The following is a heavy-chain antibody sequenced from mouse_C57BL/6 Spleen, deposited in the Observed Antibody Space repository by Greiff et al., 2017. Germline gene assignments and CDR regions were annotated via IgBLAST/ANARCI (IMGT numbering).Heavy chain of an antibody. CDR3: ARRDYDPYYAMDY. D-gene: IGHD2-4*01. CDR1: GYTFTSYW. V-gene: IGHV1-55*01. J-gene: IGHJ4*01. CDR2: IYPGSGST. Sequence: QVQLQQPGAELVKPGASVKMSCKASGYTFTSYWITWVKQRPGQGLEWNGDIYPGSGSTNYNETFKSKATLTVDTSSSTAYMQLSSLTSEDSAVYYCARRDYDPYYAMDYWGQGTSVTVSS.